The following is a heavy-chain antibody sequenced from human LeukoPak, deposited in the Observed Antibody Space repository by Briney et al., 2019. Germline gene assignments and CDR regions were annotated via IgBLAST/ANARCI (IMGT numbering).Heavy chain of an antibody. CDR1: GFTFSSYA. Sequence: GGSLRLSCAASGFTFSSYAMSWVRQAPGKWLEWVSAISSSGGSTYYADSVRGRFTISRDNSKNTLYLQMNSLRAEDTAVYYCAKVWDTYYYDSSGSFDYWGQGTLVTVSS. D-gene: IGHD3-22*01. V-gene: IGHV3-23*01. CDR3: AKVWDTYYYDSSGSFDY. J-gene: IGHJ4*02. CDR2: ISSSGGST.